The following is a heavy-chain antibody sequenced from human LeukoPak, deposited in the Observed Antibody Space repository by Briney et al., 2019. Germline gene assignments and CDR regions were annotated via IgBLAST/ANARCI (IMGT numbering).Heavy chain of an antibody. CDR2: ISGSGGST. Sequence: GGTLRLSCAASGFTFSSYGMSWVRQAPGKGLEWVSAISGSGGSTYYADSVKGRFTLSRDNAKNTLYLQMNSLRAEDTAVYYCVRDWGYSGSYYDYFDYWGQGTLVTVSS. CDR1: GFTFSSYG. D-gene: IGHD1-26*01. V-gene: IGHV3-23*01. CDR3: VRDWGYSGSYYDYFDY. J-gene: IGHJ4*02.